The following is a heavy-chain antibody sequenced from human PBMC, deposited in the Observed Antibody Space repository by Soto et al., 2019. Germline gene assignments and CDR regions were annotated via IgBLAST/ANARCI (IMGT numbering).Heavy chain of an antibody. CDR2: IIPILGIA. CDR3: ARDPDPFGTEYSSYAVRFDY. J-gene: IGHJ4*02. CDR1: GGTFSSYT. Sequence: QVQLVQSGAEVKKPGSSVKVSCKASGGTFSSYTISWVRQALGQGLEWMGRIIPILGIANYAQKFQGRVTITADKSTSTAYMELSSLRSEDTAVYYCARDPDPFGTEYSSYAVRFDYWGQGTLVTVSS. D-gene: IGHD5-12*01. V-gene: IGHV1-69*08.